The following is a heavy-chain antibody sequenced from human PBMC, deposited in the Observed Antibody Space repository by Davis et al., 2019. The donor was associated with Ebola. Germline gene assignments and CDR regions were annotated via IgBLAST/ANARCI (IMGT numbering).Heavy chain of an antibody. V-gene: IGHV1-18*04. CDR2: ISAYNGNT. J-gene: IGHJ6*02. D-gene: IGHD3-22*01. CDR3: AREPSQGYDIVYYYYGMDV. Sequence: ASVKVSCKASGYTFTSYGISWVRQAPGQGLEWMGWISAYNGNTNYAQKLQGRVTMTTDTSTSTAYMELRSLRSDDTAVYYCAREPSQGYDIVYYYYGMDVWGQGTTVTVSS. CDR1: GYTFTSYG.